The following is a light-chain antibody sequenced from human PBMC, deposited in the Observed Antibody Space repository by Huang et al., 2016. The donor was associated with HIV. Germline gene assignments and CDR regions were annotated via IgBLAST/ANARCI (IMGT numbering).Light chain of an antibody. CDR2: SAS. V-gene: IGKV1-39*01. CDR3: QQTYSTPIS. Sequence: DIQMTQSPASLSASVGDRVTITCRASRTMSNYLNWYQQKPGKAPKRLIHSASSLEGGVPSRFSGGGSGTEFTLTISSLQPEDFATYYCQQTYSTPISFGQGTRLEMK. CDR1: RTMSNY. J-gene: IGKJ5*01.